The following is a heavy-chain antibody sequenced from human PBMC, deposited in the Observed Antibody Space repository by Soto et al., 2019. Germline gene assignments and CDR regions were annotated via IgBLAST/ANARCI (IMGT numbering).Heavy chain of an antibody. V-gene: IGHV1-69*09. CDR1: GGTFVRHV. CDR3: ATPACAATWCSPSHTLGH. CDR2: INPLSGIP. Sequence: QVQLVQSGAEVKKPESSVKVSCKTSGGTFVRHVISWVRQAPGQCPEWMGKINPLSGIPNYAQKFQDRVTFTADTDSSTAYMELSSLRSDDTAVYYCATPACAATWCSPSHTLGHWGQGTLVTVSS. D-gene: IGHD2-2*01. J-gene: IGHJ4*02.